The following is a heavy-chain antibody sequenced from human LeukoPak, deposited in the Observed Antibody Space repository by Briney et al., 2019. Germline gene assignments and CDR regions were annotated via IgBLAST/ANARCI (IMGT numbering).Heavy chain of an antibody. J-gene: IGHJ4*02. CDR1: GGSFSGYY. V-gene: IGHV4-34*01. CDR2: INHSGST. Sequence: PSETLSLTCAVYGGSFSGYYWSWIRQPPGKGPEWIGEINHSGSTTYNPSLKSRVTISLDTSKNQFSLKLNSVTAADTAVYYCATYYYGSGSYHNHPNFDSWGQGTLVTVSS. D-gene: IGHD3-10*01. CDR3: ATYYYGSGSYHNHPNFDS.